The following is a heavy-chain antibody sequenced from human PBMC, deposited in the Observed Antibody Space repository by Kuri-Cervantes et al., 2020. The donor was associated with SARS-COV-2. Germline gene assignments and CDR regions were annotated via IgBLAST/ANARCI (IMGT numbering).Heavy chain of an antibody. V-gene: IGHV3-21*01. J-gene: IGHJ4*02. CDR2: ISSSSSYI. CDR1: GFTFSNAW. Sequence: GGSLRLSCAASGFTFSNAWMSWVRQAPGKGLEWVSSISSSSSYIYYADSVKGRFTISRDNAKNSLYLQMNSLRAEDTAVYYCATDPGRYCSSTSCGFHYWGQGTLVTVSS. D-gene: IGHD2-2*01. CDR3: ATDPGRYCSSTSCGFHY.